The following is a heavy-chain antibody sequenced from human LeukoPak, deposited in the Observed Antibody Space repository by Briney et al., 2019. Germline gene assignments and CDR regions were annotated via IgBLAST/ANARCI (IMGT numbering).Heavy chain of an antibody. CDR1: GYSFTIYD. V-gene: IGHV1-8*01. CDR2: MNPNSGGT. J-gene: IGHJ6*02. CDR3: GRGAIFGVTTNGYGMDV. Sequence: ASVKVSCKASGYSFTIYDINWVRQAPGQGGEGGGWMNPNSGGTVYAQNFQGRVTMTRETSIGKAYVDLKSVRSEDTAVEYCGRGAIFGVTTNGYGMDVWGQGTTVTVSS. D-gene: IGHD3-3*01.